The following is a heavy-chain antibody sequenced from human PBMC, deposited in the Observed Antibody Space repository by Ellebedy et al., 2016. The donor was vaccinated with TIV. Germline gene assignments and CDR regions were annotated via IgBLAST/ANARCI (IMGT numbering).Heavy chain of an antibody. D-gene: IGHD4-17*01. CDR3: ARQHDYGDYSFGI. J-gene: IGHJ3*02. CDR2: IHPGDSDT. V-gene: IGHV5-51*01. CDR1: GYRFTSYW. Sequence: GESLKISXKGSGYRFTSYWIGWVRQMPGKGLEWMGGIHPGDSDTRISPSLQGQVTISADRSISTAYLQWRSLRASDTAMYYCARQHDYGDYSFGIWGQGTMVTVSS.